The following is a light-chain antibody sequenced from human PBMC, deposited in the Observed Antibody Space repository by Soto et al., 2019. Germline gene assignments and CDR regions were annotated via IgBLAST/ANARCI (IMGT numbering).Light chain of an antibody. Sequence: EIVMTQSPGTLSVFPGERATLSCRASQGVSGNLAWYQQKPGQAPRLLIYGASTRATGIPARFSGSGSGTEFTLTISSLQSEDFAVYYCQQYNIWPPWTFGQGTKVEVK. CDR1: QGVSGN. V-gene: IGKV3-15*01. J-gene: IGKJ1*01. CDR2: GAS. CDR3: QQYNIWPPWT.